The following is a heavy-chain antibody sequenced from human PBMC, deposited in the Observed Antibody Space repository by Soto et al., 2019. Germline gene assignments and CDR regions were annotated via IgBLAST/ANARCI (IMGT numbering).Heavy chain of an antibody. D-gene: IGHD6-13*01. CDR1: GFTVSSNY. V-gene: IGHV3-66*01. Sequence: EVQLVESGGGLVQPGGSLRLSCAASGFTVSSNYMSWVRQAPGTGLEWVSVIYSGGSTYCADSVKGRFTVSRDNSKNTLYLQMNSLRAEDTAVYYCARVPAAGIFDYWGQGTLVTVSS. J-gene: IGHJ4*02. CDR3: ARVPAAGIFDY. CDR2: IYSGGST.